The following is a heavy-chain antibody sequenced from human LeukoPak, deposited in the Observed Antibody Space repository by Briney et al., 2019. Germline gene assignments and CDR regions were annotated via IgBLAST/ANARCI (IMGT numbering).Heavy chain of an antibody. Sequence: ASVKVSCKASGYTFTSYYMHWARQAPGQGLEWMGIINPSGGSTSYAQKFQGRVTMTRDASTSTVYMEVSSLRSEDTAVYYCARGTANFWSGYSSHFDYWGQGTLVTVSS. CDR3: ARGTANFWSGYSSHFDY. D-gene: IGHD3-3*01. CDR2: INPSGGST. J-gene: IGHJ4*02. V-gene: IGHV1-46*01. CDR1: GYTFTSYY.